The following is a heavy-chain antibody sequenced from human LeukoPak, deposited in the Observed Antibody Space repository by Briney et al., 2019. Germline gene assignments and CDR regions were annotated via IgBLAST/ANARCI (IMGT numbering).Heavy chain of an antibody. Sequence: PGGSLRLSCAASGFTFSSYWMTWVRQAPGKGLEWVVNIKQDGTEKYSVDSVKGRFTISRDNAKNSLYLQMNSVRAEDTAVYYCVRDFRFLDDYWGQGTLVSVSS. V-gene: IGHV3-7*01. D-gene: IGHD3-3*01. CDR2: IKQDGTEK. CDR1: GFTFSSYW. CDR3: VRDFRFLDDY. J-gene: IGHJ4*02.